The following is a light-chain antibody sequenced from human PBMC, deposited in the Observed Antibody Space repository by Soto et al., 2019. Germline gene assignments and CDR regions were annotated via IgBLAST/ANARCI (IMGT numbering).Light chain of an antibody. CDR1: TIGRKS. V-gene: IGLV3-21*02. CDR2: ADT. J-gene: IGLJ2*01. Sequence: SYELTQPPSVSVAPGQTARISCGGYTIGRKSVHWYQQKPGQAPVLVVYADTARPSGIPERFSGSNSGNTASLTVSGLQAEDEADYYCTSYAGANTLVFGGGTKLTVL. CDR3: TSYAGANTLV.